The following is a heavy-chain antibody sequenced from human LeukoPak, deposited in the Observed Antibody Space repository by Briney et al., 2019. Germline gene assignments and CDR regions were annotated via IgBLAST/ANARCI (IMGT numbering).Heavy chain of an antibody. CDR3: ARHGPSMTTGFDY. CDR2: IYYSGST. V-gene: IGHV4-59*08. D-gene: IGHD4-17*01. CDR1: GGSISSYY. Sequence: PSETLSLTCTVSGGSISSYYWSWIRQPPGKGLEWIGYIYYSGSTNYNPSLKSRVNISVDTSKNQFSLKLSSVTAADTAVYYCARHGPSMTTGFDYWGQGTLVTVSS. J-gene: IGHJ4*02.